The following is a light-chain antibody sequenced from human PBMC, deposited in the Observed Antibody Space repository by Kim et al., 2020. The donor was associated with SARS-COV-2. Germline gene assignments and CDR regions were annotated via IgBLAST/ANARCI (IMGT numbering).Light chain of an antibody. V-gene: IGLV1-44*01. Sequence: GQRVTVSCSGSSSNIGSNTVNWYQQLPGTAPKLLIYSNDRRTSGVPDRFSGSKSGTSASLAISGLQSEDEADYYCAAWDDSLNAWLFGGGTKLTVL. J-gene: IGLJ3*02. CDR1: SSNIGSNT. CDR2: SND. CDR3: AAWDDSLNAWL.